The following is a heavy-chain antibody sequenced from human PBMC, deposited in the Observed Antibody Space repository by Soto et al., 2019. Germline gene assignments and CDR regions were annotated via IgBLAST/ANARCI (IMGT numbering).Heavy chain of an antibody. Sequence: SETLSHTCSVSGGSVSDKTYYWSWIRQPPGKRLEWIGYVYYSGTTNYNPSLKSRVTISVDLSKNRFSLRLSSVTTADTALYYCARTTAVPNTLRSRYFFDYWGQGTLVTVSS. CDR2: VYYSGTT. V-gene: IGHV4-61*01. D-gene: IGHD4-17*01. CDR3: ARTTAVPNTLRSRYFFDY. CDR1: GGSVSDKTYY. J-gene: IGHJ4*02.